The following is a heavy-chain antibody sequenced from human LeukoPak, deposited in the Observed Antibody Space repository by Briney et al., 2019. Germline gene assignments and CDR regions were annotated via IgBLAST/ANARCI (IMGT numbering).Heavy chain of an antibody. CDR3: ARGTRGYCSSTSCTPFDY. J-gene: IGHJ4*02. V-gene: IGHV1-2*02. D-gene: IGHD2-2*01. Sequence: GASVKVSCKASGYTFTGYYMHWVRQAPGQGLEWMGWINPNSGGTNYAQKFQGRDTMTRDTSISTAYMELSRLRSDDTAVYYCARGTRGYCSSTSCTPFDYWGQGTLVTVSS. CDR1: GYTFTGYY. CDR2: INPNSGGT.